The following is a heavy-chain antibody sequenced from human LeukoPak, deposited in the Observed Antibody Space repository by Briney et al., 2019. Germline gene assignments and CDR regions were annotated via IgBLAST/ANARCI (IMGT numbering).Heavy chain of an antibody. D-gene: IGHD4-17*01. CDR3: ARFMTTVTISLVGY. V-gene: IGHV4-59*05. CDR2: IYYSGST. J-gene: IGHJ4*02. CDR1: GGSISSYY. Sequence: SETLSLTCTVSGGSISSYYWSWIRQPPGKGLEWIGSIYYSGSTYYNPSLKGRVTISVDTSKNQFSLRLSSVTAADTAVYYCARFMTTVTISLVGYWGQGTLVTVSS.